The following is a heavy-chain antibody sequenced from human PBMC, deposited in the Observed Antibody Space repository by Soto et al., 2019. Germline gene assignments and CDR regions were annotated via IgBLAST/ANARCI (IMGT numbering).Heavy chain of an antibody. D-gene: IGHD3-3*01. J-gene: IGHJ5*02. Sequence: QVQLQQWGAGLLKPSETLSLTCAVYGGSFSGYYWSWIRQPPGKGLEWIGEINHSGSTNYNPSLKSRVTISVDTSKNQFSLKLCSVTAADTAVYYCARWRRLRFLEWSTRDAWFDPWGQGTLVTVSS. CDR3: ARWRRLRFLEWSTRDAWFDP. CDR2: INHSGST. CDR1: GGSFSGYY. V-gene: IGHV4-34*01.